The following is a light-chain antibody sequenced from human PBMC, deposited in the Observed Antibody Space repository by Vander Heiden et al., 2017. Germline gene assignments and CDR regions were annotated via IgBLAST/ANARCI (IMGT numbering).Light chain of an antibody. CDR2: DAS. CDR3: KQYNNGPRT. Sequence: IGMTPSAATLPVSPGERATLTCRASESGSSNSAWYQQKPGQAPRRLIYDASTRATGIPARFSGSGSGTEFTLTSSSMQSEDFAVVECKQYNNGPRTFGQGTKVELK. CDR1: ESGSSN. V-gene: IGKV3-15*01. J-gene: IGKJ1*01.